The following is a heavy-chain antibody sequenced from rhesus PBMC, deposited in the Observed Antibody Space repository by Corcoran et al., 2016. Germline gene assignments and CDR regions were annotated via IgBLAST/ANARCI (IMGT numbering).Heavy chain of an antibody. Sequence: QVTLKESGPALVKPTQTLTLTCTFPGFSLTTSGMGVGWIRQPRGKALEGLALIYWDDDKRYSTSLKTRLTISKDTSKNQVLLTMTNMDPVDTATYYCVRPGYSGDFDYWGQGVLVTVSS. D-gene: IGHD5-42*01. CDR3: VRPGYSGDFDY. V-gene: IGHV2-174*01. CDR2: IYWDDDK. CDR1: GFSLTTSGMG. J-gene: IGHJ4*01.